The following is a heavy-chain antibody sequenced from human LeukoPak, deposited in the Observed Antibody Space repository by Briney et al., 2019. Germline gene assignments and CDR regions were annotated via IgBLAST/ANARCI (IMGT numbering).Heavy chain of an antibody. CDR1: GYSFTSYW. CDR3: ATPITGYTYAFDI. V-gene: IGHV5-51*01. Sequence: HGESLKISCKGSGYSFTSYWIGWVRQMPGKGLEWMGIIYPGDSDTRYSPSFQGQVTISADKSISTAYLQWSSLKASDTAMYYCATPITGYTYAFDIWGQGTMVTVSS. J-gene: IGHJ3*02. D-gene: IGHD6-13*01. CDR2: IYPGDSDT.